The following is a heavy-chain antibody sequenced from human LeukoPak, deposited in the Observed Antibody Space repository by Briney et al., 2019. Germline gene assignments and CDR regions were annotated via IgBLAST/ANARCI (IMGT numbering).Heavy chain of an antibody. CDR1: GFTFTDHF. Sequence: ASVKVFCKSSGFTFTDHFMRWVRQASGQGLEWMGWINGNSGATFYAQKFQDRVTVTRDTSITTMYMELNRLTSDDTAVYFCARDFNWGADYWGQGTLVAVSS. CDR2: INGNSGAT. CDR3: ARDFNWGADY. D-gene: IGHD7-27*01. V-gene: IGHV1-2*02. J-gene: IGHJ4*02.